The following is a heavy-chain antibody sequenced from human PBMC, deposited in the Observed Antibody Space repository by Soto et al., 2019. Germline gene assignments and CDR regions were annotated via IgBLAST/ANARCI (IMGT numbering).Heavy chain of an antibody. V-gene: IGHV2-5*02. D-gene: IGHD6-13*01. CDR2: IYWDDDK. Sequence: QITLKESGPTLVKPTQTLTLTCTFSGFSLITSGVGVGWIRQPPGTALEWLALIYWDDDKRYSPSLKSSLTITEDTSKNQVVLTMTNMDPVDTATYYCAHRDDSSSWYFWFDPWGEGTLVAVSS. J-gene: IGHJ5*02. CDR1: GFSLITSGVG. CDR3: AHRDDSSSWYFWFDP.